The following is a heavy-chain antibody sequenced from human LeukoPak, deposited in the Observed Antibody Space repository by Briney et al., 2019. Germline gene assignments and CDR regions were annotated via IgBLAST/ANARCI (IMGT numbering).Heavy chain of an antibody. J-gene: IGHJ3*02. D-gene: IGHD2-2*01. V-gene: IGHV1-18*04. CDR1: GYTFTNYG. CDR3: ARWYCSSTSCYAGAFDM. Sequence: ASVKVSCKASGYTFTNYGISWVRQAPGQGLEWGGWISPYNDYTNYAQKLQGRVTMTTDTSTSTGYMELRSLRSDDTAVYYCARWYCSSTSCYAGAFDMWGQGTMVTVSS. CDR2: ISPYNDYT.